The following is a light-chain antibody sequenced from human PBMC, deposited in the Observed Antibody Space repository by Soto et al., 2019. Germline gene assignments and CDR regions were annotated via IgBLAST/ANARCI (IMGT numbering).Light chain of an antibody. CDR2: EVS. J-gene: IGLJ3*02. CDR3: SSYTRSSTWV. V-gene: IGLV2-14*01. Sequence: QSALTQSASVSGSPGQSITISCTGTSSDIGGYNYVSWYQQHPGKAPKVMIYEVSNRSSGVSNRFSGSKSGNTASLTISGLQAEDEADYYCSSYTRSSTWVFGGGTKLTVL. CDR1: SSDIGGYNY.